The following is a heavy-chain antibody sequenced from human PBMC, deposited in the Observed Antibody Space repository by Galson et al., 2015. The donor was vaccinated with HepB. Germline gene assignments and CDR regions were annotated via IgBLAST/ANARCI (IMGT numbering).Heavy chain of an antibody. CDR2: INPNSGGT. J-gene: IGHJ6*03. CDR1: GYTFTGYY. CDR3: AREALLTSSSWARTGAYYYYYMYV. V-gene: IGHV1-2*02. Sequence: SVKVSCKASGYTFTGYYMHWVRQAPGQGLEWMGWINPNSGGTNYAQKFQGRVTMTRDTSISTAYMELSRLRSDDTAVYYCAREALLTSSSWARTGAYYYYYMYVWVRATTVTVSS. D-gene: IGHD6-13*01.